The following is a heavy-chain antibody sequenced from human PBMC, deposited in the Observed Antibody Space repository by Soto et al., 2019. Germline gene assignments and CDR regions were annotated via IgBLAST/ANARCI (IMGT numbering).Heavy chain of an antibody. CDR3: ARHGDNYGGGYFDY. CDR2: IYSGGST. V-gene: IGHV3-66*04. J-gene: IGHJ4*02. D-gene: IGHD5-18*01. Sequence: EVQLVESGGGLVQPGGSLRLSCAASGVTVSSNYMSWVRQAPGKGLEWVSVIYSGGSTYDADSVEGGLPISRDNSENTLYLQMNSLRAEHTAVYYCARHGDNYGGGYFDYWGQGTLVTVSS. CDR1: GVTVSSNY.